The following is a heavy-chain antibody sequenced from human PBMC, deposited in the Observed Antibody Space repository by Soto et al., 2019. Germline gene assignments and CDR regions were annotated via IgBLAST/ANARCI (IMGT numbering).Heavy chain of an antibody. Sequence: PGGSLRLSCAASGFTFSSYSMNWVRQAPGKGLEWVSVIYTDGRTFYAESVKGRFTISRDNSENTIYLQMNSLRAEDTAVYYCGRGQTVGVTAPDSWGQGTLVTVSS. CDR3: GRGQTVGVTAPDS. D-gene: IGHD1-26*01. J-gene: IGHJ4*02. CDR2: IYTDGRT. V-gene: IGHV3-53*01. CDR1: GFTFSSYS.